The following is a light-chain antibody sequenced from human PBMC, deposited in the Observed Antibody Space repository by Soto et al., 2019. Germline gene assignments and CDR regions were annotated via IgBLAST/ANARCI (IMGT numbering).Light chain of an antibody. CDR1: SSDVGDYNY. Sequence: QSVLTQPASVSGSPGQSITISCTGTSSDVGDYNYVSWYQQHPGKAPKLMISEVSNRPSGVSNRFSGSKSGNTASLTISGLQAEDEADYYCSSYTSTTTLGVFGTGTKLTVL. V-gene: IGLV2-14*01. J-gene: IGLJ1*01. CDR2: EVS. CDR3: SSYTSTTTLGV.